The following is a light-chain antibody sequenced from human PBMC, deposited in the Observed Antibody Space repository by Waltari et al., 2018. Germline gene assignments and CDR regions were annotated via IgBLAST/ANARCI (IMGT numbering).Light chain of an antibody. CDR1: QSVSRT. Sequence: EIVLTQSPGPLFLSPGEGVTLSCRASQSVSRTLALYKQKPGQAPRFLIYGASRKATGIPDRFSGSGSGTDFSLTISRLEPDDSAVYFCQHYVSLPATFGQGTKVGTK. CDR3: QHYVSLPAT. CDR2: GAS. J-gene: IGKJ1*01. V-gene: IGKV3-20*01.